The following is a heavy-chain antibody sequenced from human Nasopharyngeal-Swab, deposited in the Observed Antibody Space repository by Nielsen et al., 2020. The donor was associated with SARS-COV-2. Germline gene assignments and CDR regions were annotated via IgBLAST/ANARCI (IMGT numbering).Heavy chain of an antibody. CDR2: ISSGSSII. Sequence: VRQCPGKGLEWVSYISSGSSIIYYADSVKGRFTISRDNAKNSLYLQMNSLRDEDTAVYYCARDRGYSYGYDAFDIWGQGTMVTVSS. D-gene: IGHD5-18*01. J-gene: IGHJ3*02. CDR3: ARDRGYSYGYDAFDI. V-gene: IGHV3-48*02.